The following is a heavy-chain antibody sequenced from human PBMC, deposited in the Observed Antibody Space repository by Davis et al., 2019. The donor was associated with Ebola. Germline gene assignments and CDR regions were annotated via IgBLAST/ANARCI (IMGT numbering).Heavy chain of an antibody. CDR3: ARKYSSGWPTFDY. J-gene: IGHJ4*02. CDR1: GGSISSGGYY. D-gene: IGHD6-19*01. V-gene: IGHV4-31*03. CDR2: IYYSGST. Sequence: MPSETLSLTCTVSGGSISSGGYYWSWIRQHPGKGLEWIGYIYYSGSTYYNPSLKSRVTISVDTSKNQFSLKLSSVTAADTAVYYCARKYSSGWPTFDYWGQGTLVTVSS.